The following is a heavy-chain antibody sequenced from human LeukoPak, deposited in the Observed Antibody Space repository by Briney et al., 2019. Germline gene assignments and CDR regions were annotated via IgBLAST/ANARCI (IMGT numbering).Heavy chain of an antibody. CDR2: IKQDGSEK. V-gene: IGHV3-7*01. Sequence: EGSLRLSCAASGFTFSSYWMSWVRQAPGKGLEWVANIKQDGSEKYYVDSVKGRFTISRDNAKNSLYLQMNSLRAEDTAVYYCARDRIEMATIIGLDYWGQGTLVTVSS. CDR1: GFTFSSYW. CDR3: ARDRIEMATIIGLDY. J-gene: IGHJ4*02. D-gene: IGHD5-24*01.